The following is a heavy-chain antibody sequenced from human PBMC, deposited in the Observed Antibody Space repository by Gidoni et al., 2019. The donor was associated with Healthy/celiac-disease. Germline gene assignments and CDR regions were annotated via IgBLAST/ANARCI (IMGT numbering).Heavy chain of an antibody. CDR2: ISPSCGTA. V-gene: IGHV1-69*01. CDR3: ARDPDYYGSGYAFDI. D-gene: IGHD3-10*01. CDR1: AATFRSYA. Sequence: QEQLVQPGAEWTKRGSSVRVSCPASAATFRSYAISWVRQAPGNGLEWGAGISPSCGTANDAQNVQGRVTITADESTSTAYMELSSLRSEDTAVYYCARDPDYYGSGYAFDIWGQGTMVTVSS. J-gene: IGHJ3*02.